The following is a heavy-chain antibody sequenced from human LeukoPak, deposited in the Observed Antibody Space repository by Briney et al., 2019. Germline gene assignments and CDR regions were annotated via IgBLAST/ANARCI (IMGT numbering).Heavy chain of an antibody. J-gene: IGHJ4*02. CDR1: GFTFSSYG. CDR2: ISYDGSNK. Sequence: GGSLRLSCAASGFTFSSYGMHWVRQAPGKGLEWVAVISYDGSNKYYADSVKGRFTISRDNAKNTLYLQMNSLRAEDTAVYYCAGSLGPLTEYWGQGTLVTVSS. D-gene: IGHD7-27*01. V-gene: IGHV3-30*03. CDR3: AGSLGPLTEY.